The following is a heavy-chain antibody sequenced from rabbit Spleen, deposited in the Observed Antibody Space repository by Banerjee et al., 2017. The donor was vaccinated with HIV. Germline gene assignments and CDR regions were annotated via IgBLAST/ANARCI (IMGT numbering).Heavy chain of an antibody. CDR2: IYGGVIGST. CDR3: ARGSATMTMVITGFYFNL. J-gene: IGHJ4*01. V-gene: IGHV1S45*01. CDR1: GFSFSTDHY. Sequence: QQQLEESGGGLVKPGGTLTVTCTASGFSFSTDHYMCWVRQAPGKGLECIACIYGGVIGSTYYATWAKGRFTISKTSSTTVTLQMTSLTAADTATYLCARGSATMTMVITGFYFNLWGPGTLVPVS. D-gene: IGHD2-1*01.